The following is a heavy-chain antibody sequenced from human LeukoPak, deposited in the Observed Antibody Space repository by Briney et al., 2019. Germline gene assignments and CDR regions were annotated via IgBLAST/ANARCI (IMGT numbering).Heavy chain of an antibody. Sequence: ASVKVSCKASGYSFISFGIIWVRQAPGQGLEWMGWISTYNGNSKYARKFQGRVTMTTDASTSTAYMELRGLTSDDTAVFYCARAVLGGSGWYPDYWGQGTLVTVSS. CDR3: ARAVLGGSGWYPDY. V-gene: IGHV1-18*01. J-gene: IGHJ4*02. CDR1: GYSFISFG. CDR2: ISTYNGNS. D-gene: IGHD6-19*01.